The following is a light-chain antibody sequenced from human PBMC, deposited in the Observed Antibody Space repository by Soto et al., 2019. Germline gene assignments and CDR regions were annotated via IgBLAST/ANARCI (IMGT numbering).Light chain of an antibody. V-gene: IGKV1-39*01. CDR3: KQSYSLTRT. J-gene: IGKJ1*01. CDR1: QNIIDY. Sequence: DIQVTQSPSSLSASVGDKVTITCRASQNIIDYLNWYQQRPGTPPKLLVYRASNLQSEVPSSFSGSGSGTDFSLTISSLQHDDFATYCCKQSYSLTRTFGQGTRV. CDR2: RAS.